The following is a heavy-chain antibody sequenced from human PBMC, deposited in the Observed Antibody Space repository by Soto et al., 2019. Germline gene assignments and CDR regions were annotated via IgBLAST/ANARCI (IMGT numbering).Heavy chain of an antibody. CDR1: GGSVSSGSYY. CDR2: IYYSGST. D-gene: IGHD6-13*01. Sequence: QVQLQESGPGLVKPSETLSLTCTVSGGSVSSGSYYWSWIRQPPGKGLEWIGYIYYSGSTNYNPSLKSRVTISVDTSKNQFSLKLSSVTAADTAVYYCAREGSSSYKGSPYGMDVWGQGTTVTVSS. J-gene: IGHJ6*02. CDR3: AREGSSSYKGSPYGMDV. V-gene: IGHV4-61*01.